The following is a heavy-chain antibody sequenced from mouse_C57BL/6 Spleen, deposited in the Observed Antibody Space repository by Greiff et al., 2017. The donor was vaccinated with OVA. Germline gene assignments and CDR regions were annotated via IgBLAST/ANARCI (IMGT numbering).Heavy chain of an antibody. Sequence: EVKLMESGGGLVKPGGSLKLSCAASGFTFSSYAMSWVRQTPEKRLEWVATISDGGSYTYYPDNVKGRFTISRDNAKNNLYLQMSHLKSEDTAMYYCARAYEYDRGGYAMDYWGQGTSVTVSS. CDR1: GFTFSSYA. CDR2: ISDGGSYT. V-gene: IGHV5-4*03. D-gene: IGHD2-4*01. J-gene: IGHJ4*01. CDR3: ARAYEYDRGGYAMDY.